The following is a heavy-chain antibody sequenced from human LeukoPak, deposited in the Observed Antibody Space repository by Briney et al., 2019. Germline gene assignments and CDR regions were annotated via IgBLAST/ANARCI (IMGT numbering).Heavy chain of an antibody. Sequence: SGGSLRLSCAASGFSFSGYWMTWVRQAPGKGLEWLSAITGDGVYTNYADSVKGRFTISRDNSKNTFYLQMSSLGAGDTAVYYCAKRYATSSGHFDYWGQGTLVTVSS. CDR2: ITGDGVYT. J-gene: IGHJ4*02. CDR1: GFSFSGYW. V-gene: IGHV3-23*01. CDR3: AKRYATSSGHFDY. D-gene: IGHD3-22*01.